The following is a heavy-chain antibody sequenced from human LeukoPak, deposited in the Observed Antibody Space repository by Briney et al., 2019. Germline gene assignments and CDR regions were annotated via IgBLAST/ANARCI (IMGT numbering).Heavy chain of an antibody. D-gene: IGHD3-22*01. V-gene: IGHV3-21*01. J-gene: IGHJ4*02. CDR2: TSSSSSWI. Sequence: KAGGSLRLSCAGYGFTFSNYDMNWVRQAPGKGLEWVSSTSSSSSWIYYTDSVKGRFTISRDNAKNSLYLQMNSLRAEDTAVYYCARELSHYYDSSGYPAYWGQGTLVTVSS. CDR1: GFTFSNYD. CDR3: ARELSHYYDSSGYPAY.